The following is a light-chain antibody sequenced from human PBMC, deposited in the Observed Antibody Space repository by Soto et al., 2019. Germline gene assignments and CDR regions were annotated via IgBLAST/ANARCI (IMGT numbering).Light chain of an antibody. CDR1: QSISSY. CDR2: AAS. J-gene: IGKJ5*01. CDR3: QQSYSTPIT. V-gene: IGKV1-39*01. Sequence: DIQMTQSPSSLSASVGDRVTITCRASQSISSYLNWYQQKPGKAPKLLIYAASSLQSGVPSSFSGSGSGTDFTLTISSLQPEDFATYYCQQSYSTPITFGQGTRLDI.